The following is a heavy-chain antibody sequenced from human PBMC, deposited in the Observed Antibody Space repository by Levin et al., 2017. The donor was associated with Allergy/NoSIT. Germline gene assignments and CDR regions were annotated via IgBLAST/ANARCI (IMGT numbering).Heavy chain of an antibody. D-gene: IGHD5-18*01. CDR2: IYLSGST. CDR3: ARVAGYSYGYYFDY. V-gene: IGHV4-30-2*01. J-gene: IGHJ4*02. Sequence: SPTLSLTGAVSGGSSSSGGYSWSWIRQPPGKGLEWIGNIYLSGSTNDNPSLKSRVTMSVDRSKNQFSLKLSYVTAADTAVYYCARVAGYSYGYYFDYWGPGTLVTVSS. CDR1: GGSSSSGGYS.